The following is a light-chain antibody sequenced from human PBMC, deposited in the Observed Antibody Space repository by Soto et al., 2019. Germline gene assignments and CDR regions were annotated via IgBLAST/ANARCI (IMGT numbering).Light chain of an antibody. J-gene: IGLJ3*02. CDR3: ATWDDSLDAGV. CDR1: SSNIGANYD. Sequence: QSVLTQPPSVSGAPGQRVTISCTGSSSNIGANYDVHWYQHRPGTAPKLLIFGNNNRPSGVPDRFSGSKSGTSASLAISGLQSHDEADYYCATWDDSLDAGVFGGGTKLTVL. V-gene: IGLV1-40*01. CDR2: GNN.